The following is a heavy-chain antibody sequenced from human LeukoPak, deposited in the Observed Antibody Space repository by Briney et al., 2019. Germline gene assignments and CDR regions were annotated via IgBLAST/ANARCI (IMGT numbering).Heavy chain of an antibody. CDR2: ISGSGGST. V-gene: IGHV3-23*01. J-gene: IGHJ4*02. CDR1: GFTFDDYA. D-gene: IGHD3-22*01. Sequence: PGGSLRLSCAASGFTFDDYAMHWVRQAPGKGLEWVSAISGSGGSTYYADSVKGRFSISRDNSKSTLYLQMNSLRAEDTAVYYCAKGRSMIVATTVAYWGQGTLVTVSS. CDR3: AKGRSMIVATTVAY.